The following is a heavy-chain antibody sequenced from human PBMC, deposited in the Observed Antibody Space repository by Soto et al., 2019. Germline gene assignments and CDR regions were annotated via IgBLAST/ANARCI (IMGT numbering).Heavy chain of an antibody. J-gene: IGHJ6*02. D-gene: IGHD6-13*01. CDR2: ILPIFGTA. CDR3: ASYIAAAGYYYYYYGMDV. V-gene: IGHV1-69*13. Sequence: SGKVCFEASSRTFMSYAISWVRQAPGQGLGWRGGILPIFGTANYAQKFQGRVTITADESTSTAYMELSSLSSEDTAVYYCASYIAAAGYYYYYYGMDVWGQGTTFTVSS. CDR1: SRTFMSYA.